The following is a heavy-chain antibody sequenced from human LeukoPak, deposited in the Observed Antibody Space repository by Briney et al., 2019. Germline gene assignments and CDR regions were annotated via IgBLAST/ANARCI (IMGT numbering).Heavy chain of an antibody. CDR1: GFTFSSYA. V-gene: IGHV3-30-3*01. CDR3: ARGTPSSSGWLYYGMDV. J-gene: IGHJ6*02. CDR2: ISYDGSNK. D-gene: IGHD6-19*01. Sequence: GRSLRLSCAASGFTFSSYAMHWVRQAPGKGLEWVAVISYDGSNKYYADSVKGRFTIPRDNSKNTLYLQMNSLRAEDTAVYYCARGTPSSSGWLYYGMDVWGPGTTVTVSS.